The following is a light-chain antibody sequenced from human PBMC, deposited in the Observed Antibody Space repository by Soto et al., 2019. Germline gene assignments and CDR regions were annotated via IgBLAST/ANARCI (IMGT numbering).Light chain of an antibody. CDR1: SSIIGKSI. Sequence: QSVLIQPPSASGTPGQRVTISCSGSSSIIGKSIVNWYQQVPGMAPRLLIHSSNQRPSGVPDRFSGSESGTSASLAISGLQSEDEADYYCAVWDDSPNGEMIFGGGTKLTVL. CDR2: SSN. V-gene: IGLV1-44*01. CDR3: AVWDDSPNGEMI. J-gene: IGLJ2*01.